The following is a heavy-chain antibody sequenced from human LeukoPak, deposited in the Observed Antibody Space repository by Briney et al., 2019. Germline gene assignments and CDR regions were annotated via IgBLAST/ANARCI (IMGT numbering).Heavy chain of an antibody. Sequence: PSETLALTCTVSGGSISISSYYWGWIRQPPGQGLEWIGSIYYSGSTYYNPSLKSRVTISVDTSKNQFSLKLSSVTAADTAVYYCAREGGYGSGGLDYWGQGTLVTVSS. D-gene: IGHD3-10*01. CDR1: GGSISISSYY. CDR3: AREGGYGSGGLDY. J-gene: IGHJ4*02. CDR2: IYYSGST. V-gene: IGHV4-39*02.